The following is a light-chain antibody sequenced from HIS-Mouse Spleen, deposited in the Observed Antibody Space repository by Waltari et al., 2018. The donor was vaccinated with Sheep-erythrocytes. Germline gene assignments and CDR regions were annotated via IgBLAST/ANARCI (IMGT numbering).Light chain of an antibody. J-gene: IGLJ1*01. Sequence: QSALTQPRSVSGSPGQSVTIACTGTSSDVGGYNFVSWYQQHPGKAPKLIIYGVSKRPSGVPDRFSGSKSGNTASLTISGLQAEDEADYYCCSYAGSYNHVFATGTKVTVL. CDR3: CSYAGSYNHV. V-gene: IGLV2-11*01. CDR2: GVS. CDR1: SSDVGGYNF.